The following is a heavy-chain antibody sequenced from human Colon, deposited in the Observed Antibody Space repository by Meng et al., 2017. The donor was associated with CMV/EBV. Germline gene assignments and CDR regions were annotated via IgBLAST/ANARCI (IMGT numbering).Heavy chain of an antibody. V-gene: IGHV5-51*01. CDR3: ARRLDDSSPDS. Sequence: GESLKISCKVSGYSFATYWIGWVRQMPGKGLEWMGIIYPDDSDTRYSPSFQGRVTISADKSISTAYLQWSSLKASDTAMYYCARRLDDSSPDSWGQGTLVTVSS. D-gene: IGHD6-6*01. CDR1: GYSFATYW. CDR2: IYPDDSDT. J-gene: IGHJ5*01.